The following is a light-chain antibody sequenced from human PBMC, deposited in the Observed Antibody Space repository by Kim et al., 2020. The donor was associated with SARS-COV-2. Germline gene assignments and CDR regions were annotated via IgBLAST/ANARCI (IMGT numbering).Light chain of an antibody. CDR3: QDYGTSPWT. Sequence: DIQMTQSPPSLSASVGDRVTITCRASQPIETFLNWYQQRPGRAPNLLIFVASTLESGVPSRFIGSGSGTDFTLTISRLEPEDFAVYYCQDYGTSPWTFGQGTKLEI. J-gene: IGKJ2*01. CDR2: VAS. CDR1: QPIETF. V-gene: IGKV1-39*02.